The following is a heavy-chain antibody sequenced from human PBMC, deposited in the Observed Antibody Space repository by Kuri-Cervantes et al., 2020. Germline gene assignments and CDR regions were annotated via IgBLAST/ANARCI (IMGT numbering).Heavy chain of an antibody. CDR3: ARDNFFPYGSSAISYFGY. CDR1: GFTFSSYG. D-gene: IGHD3-10*01. V-gene: IGHV3-30*03. Sequence: GESLKISLPASGFTFSSYGMHWVAQAPGKGLEWVAVISYDGSNKYYADSVKGRFTISRDNSKNTLYLQMNSLRAEDTAVYYWARDNFFPYGSSAISYFGYWGQGTLVTVSS. CDR2: ISYDGSNK. J-gene: IGHJ4*02.